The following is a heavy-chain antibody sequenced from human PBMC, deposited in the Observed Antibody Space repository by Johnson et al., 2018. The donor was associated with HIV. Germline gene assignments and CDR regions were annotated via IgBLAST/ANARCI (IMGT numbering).Heavy chain of an antibody. CDR3: ARDRGSGAFDI. J-gene: IGHJ3*02. CDR1: GFTFITYA. Sequence: VQLVESGGGLVQPGGSLRLSCAASGFTFITYAVHWVRQAPGKGLEYVSGISANGGSTYYANSVKGRFTTSRDNSKNTLYLQMGSLRAEDMAVYYCARDRGSGAFDIWGQGTMGTVAS. CDR2: ISANGGST. D-gene: IGHD3-10*01. V-gene: IGHV3-64*01.